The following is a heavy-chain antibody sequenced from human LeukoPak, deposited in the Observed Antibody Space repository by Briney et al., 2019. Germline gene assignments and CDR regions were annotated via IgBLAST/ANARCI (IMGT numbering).Heavy chain of an antibody. J-gene: IGHJ3*02. Sequence: ASVKVSCKASGYTFTSYGIIWVRQAPGQELEWMGWISAYNGNTNYAQKLQGRVTMTTDTSTSTAYMELKSLRSDDTAVYYCARGRTVFDAFDIWGQGTMVTVSS. D-gene: IGHD3-10*01. CDR1: GYTFTSYG. CDR3: ARGRTVFDAFDI. CDR2: ISAYNGNT. V-gene: IGHV1-18*01.